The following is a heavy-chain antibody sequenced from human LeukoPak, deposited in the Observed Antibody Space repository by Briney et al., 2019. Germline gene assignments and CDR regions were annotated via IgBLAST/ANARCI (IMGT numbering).Heavy chain of an antibody. CDR2: IYHSGST. V-gene: IGHV4-4*02. D-gene: IGHD5-12*01. Sequence: SETLSLTCAVSGGSISSSNWWSWVRQPPGKGLEWIGEIYHSGSTNYNPSLESRVTISVDKSKNQFSLKLSSVTAAGTAVYYCARDPGYGLDYWGQGTLVTVSS. CDR3: ARDPGYGLDY. CDR1: GGSISSSNW. J-gene: IGHJ4*02.